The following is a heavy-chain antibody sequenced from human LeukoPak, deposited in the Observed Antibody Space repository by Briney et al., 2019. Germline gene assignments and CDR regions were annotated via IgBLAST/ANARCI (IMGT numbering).Heavy chain of an antibody. CDR2: INHSGST. Sequence: SGTLSLTCAVSGGSISSGNWWSWVRQPPGKGLEWIGEINHSGSTNYNPSLKSRVTISVDTSKNQFSLKLSSVTAADTAVYYCTRGYRGYKYGYAWFDHWGQGTLVTVSS. V-gene: IGHV4-4*02. J-gene: IGHJ5*02. D-gene: IGHD5-18*01. CDR1: GGSISSGNW. CDR3: TRGYRGYKYGYAWFDH.